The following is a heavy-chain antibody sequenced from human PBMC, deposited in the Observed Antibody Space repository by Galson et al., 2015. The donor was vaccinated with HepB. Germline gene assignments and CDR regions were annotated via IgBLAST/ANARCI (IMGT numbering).Heavy chain of an antibody. D-gene: IGHD3-16*01. CDR1: GGTFSRYL. CDR2: FTPVLGIA. Sequence: SVKVSCKASGGTFSRYLISWVRQAPGQGLEWMGRFTPVLGIANHAQRFQDRVTITADKSTSTVYMELSSLRSEDTAVYYCARAWGSLGGEYYFDSWGQGTLVTVSS. V-gene: IGHV1-69*04. CDR3: ARAWGSLGGEYYFDS. J-gene: IGHJ4*02.